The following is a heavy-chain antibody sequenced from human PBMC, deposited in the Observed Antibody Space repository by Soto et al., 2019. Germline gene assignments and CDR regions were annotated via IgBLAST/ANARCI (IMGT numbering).Heavy chain of an antibody. CDR1: VWSFSSYY. V-gene: IGHV4-34*01. CDR3: ERGLVTSDYHWFDP. CDR2: INHSGST. J-gene: IGHJ5*02. Sequence: PSETLSLTFSVYVWSFSSYYWSWIRPPPGKGLEWIGEINHSGSTNYNPSLKSRVTISVDTSKNQFSLKLSSVTAADTAVYYCERGLVTSDYHWFDPWGQGTLVTVSS. D-gene: IGHD4-17*01.